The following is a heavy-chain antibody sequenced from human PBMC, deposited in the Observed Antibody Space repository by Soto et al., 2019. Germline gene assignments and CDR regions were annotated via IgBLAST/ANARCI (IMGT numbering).Heavy chain of an antibody. CDR3: ARDLDYYDSAGYCDY. J-gene: IGHJ4*02. CDR1: GFTFSSYG. D-gene: IGHD3-22*01. CDR2: IWYDGSNK. Sequence: QVQLVESGGGVVQPGRSLRLSCAASGFTFSSYGMHWVRQAPGKGLAWVAVIWYDGSNKYYADSVKGRFTISRDNSKNTLYLQVNSLRAEDTGVYYCARDLDYYDSAGYCDYWGQGTLVTVSS. V-gene: IGHV3-33*01.